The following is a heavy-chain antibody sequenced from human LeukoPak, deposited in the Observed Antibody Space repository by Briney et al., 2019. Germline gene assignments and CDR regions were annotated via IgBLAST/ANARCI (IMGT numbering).Heavy chain of an antibody. CDR3: ARTGYSSGWPPLNMDV. CDR1: GGSFSGYY. J-gene: IGHJ6*03. V-gene: IGHV4-34*01. CDR2: INHSGST. Sequence: SETLSLTCAVYGGSFSGYYWSWIRQPPGKGLEWIGEINHSGSTNYNPSLKSRVTISVDTSKNQFSLQLNSVTPEDTAVYYCARTGYSSGWPPLNMDVWGKGTTVTVSS. D-gene: IGHD6-19*01.